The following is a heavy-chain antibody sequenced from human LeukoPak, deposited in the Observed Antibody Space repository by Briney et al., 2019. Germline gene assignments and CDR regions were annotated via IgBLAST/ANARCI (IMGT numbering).Heavy chain of an antibody. CDR3: ARVGASSGYQDRWATMGY. CDR2: ISYDGDNK. D-gene: IGHD3-22*01. Sequence: GGSLRLSCAASGFTFSNYAMHWVRQAPGKGLEWVAVISYDGDNKYYTNSVKGRFTISRDNSKNTLFLQMNTLRVEDTAVYYCARVGASSGYQDRWATMGYWGQGTLVIVPS. J-gene: IGHJ4*02. V-gene: IGHV3-30-3*01. CDR1: GFTFSNYA.